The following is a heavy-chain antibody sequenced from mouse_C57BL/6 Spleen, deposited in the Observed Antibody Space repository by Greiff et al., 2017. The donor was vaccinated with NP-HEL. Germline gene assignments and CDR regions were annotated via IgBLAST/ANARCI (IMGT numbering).Heavy chain of an antibody. CDR3: ARRRGSSFYAMDY. D-gene: IGHD1-1*01. J-gene: IGHJ4*01. CDR2: INPNNGGT. V-gene: IGHV1-22*01. Sequence: VHVKQSGPELVKPGASVKMSCKASGYTFTDYNMHWVKQSHGKSLEWIGYINPNNGGTSYNQKFKGKATLTVNKSSSTAYMELRSLTSEDSAVYYCARRRGSSFYAMDYWGQGTSVTVSS. CDR1: GYTFTDYN.